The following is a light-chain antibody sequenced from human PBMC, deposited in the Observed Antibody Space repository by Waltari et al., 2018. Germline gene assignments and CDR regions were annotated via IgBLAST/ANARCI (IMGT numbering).Light chain of an antibody. CDR1: NIGSSS. J-gene: IGLJ2*01. Sequence: SYFLTQPPSVSVAPGQTARVTCGGNNIGSSSVPWYQQKPGQAPALVIYDDTARPSGIPQRFSGSNSGNTATLTINNVEAGDEADYYCQLWDSTADVVFGAGTKLTVL. CDR2: DDT. V-gene: IGLV3-21*02. CDR3: QLWDSTADVV.